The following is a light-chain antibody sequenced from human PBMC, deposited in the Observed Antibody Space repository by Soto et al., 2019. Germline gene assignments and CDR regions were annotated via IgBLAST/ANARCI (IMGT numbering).Light chain of an antibody. J-gene: IGKJ1*01. V-gene: IGKV3-15*01. CDR1: ESVSSY. CDR2: GAS. CDR3: HQYLNWPQA. Sequence: TVLTQSPATLSVSPGERATLSCRASESVSSYLAWYQQKPGQPPRHLIYGASARATGVPARFSGSGSGTEFTLIISSLQPEDFAVYYCHQYLNWPQAFGQGTKVEIK.